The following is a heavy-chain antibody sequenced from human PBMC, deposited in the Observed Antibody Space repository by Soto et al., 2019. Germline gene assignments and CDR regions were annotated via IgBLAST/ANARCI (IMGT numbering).Heavy chain of an antibody. V-gene: IGHV5-51*01. D-gene: IGHD6-13*01. Sequence: GESLKISCKACGYSFTTYWIGWVRQMPGKGLEWMGIIYPGDSDTRYSPSFQGQVTISADKSISTAYLQWSSLKASDTAMYYCARSRAAAGWFDPWGQGTLVTVSS. CDR1: GYSFTTYW. CDR3: ARSRAAAGWFDP. CDR2: IYPGDSDT. J-gene: IGHJ5*02.